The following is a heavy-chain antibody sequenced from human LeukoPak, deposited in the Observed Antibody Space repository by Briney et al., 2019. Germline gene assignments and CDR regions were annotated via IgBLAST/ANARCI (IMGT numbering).Heavy chain of an antibody. CDR2: IYHSGST. V-gene: IGHV4-38-2*02. CDR3: ARRLDYDFWSGLGGFDY. CDR1: GYSISSGYY. D-gene: IGHD3-3*01. J-gene: IGHJ4*02. Sequence: SETLSLTCTVSGYSISSGYYWGWIRQPPGKGLEWIGSIYHSGSTYYNPSLKSRVTISVDTSKNQFSLKLSSVTAADTAVYYCARRLDYDFWSGLGGFDYWGQGTLVTVSS.